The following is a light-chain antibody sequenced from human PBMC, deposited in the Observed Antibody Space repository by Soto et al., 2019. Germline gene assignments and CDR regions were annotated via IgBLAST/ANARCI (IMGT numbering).Light chain of an antibody. J-gene: IGKJ1*01. CDR1: QSISSW. CDR3: QQYNSYPET. Sequence: DIQMTQSPSTLSESVGDRVTITCRASQSISSWLAWYQQKPGKAPKLLIYDASSLESGVPSRFSGSGSGTEFTLSISSLQPDDFATYYCQQYNSYPETFGQGTKVEIK. CDR2: DAS. V-gene: IGKV1-5*01.